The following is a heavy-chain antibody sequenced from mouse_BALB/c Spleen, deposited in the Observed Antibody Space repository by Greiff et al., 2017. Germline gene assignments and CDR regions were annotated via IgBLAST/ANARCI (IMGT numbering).Heavy chain of an antibody. V-gene: IGHV5-6-3*01. D-gene: IGHD2-1*01. CDR1: GFTFSSYG. CDR2: INSNGGST. J-gene: IGHJ2*01. Sequence: DVKLVESGGGLVQPGGSLKLSCAASGFTFSSYGMSWVRQTPDKRLELVATINSNGGSTYYPDSVKGRFTISRDNAKNTLYLQMSSLKSEDTAMYYCAKGNPYYFDYWGQGTTLTVSS. CDR3: AKGNPYYFDY.